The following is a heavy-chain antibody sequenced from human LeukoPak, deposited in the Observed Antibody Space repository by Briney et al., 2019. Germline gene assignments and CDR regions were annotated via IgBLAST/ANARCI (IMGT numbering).Heavy chain of an antibody. CDR3: AKPKYQLPYPPLDY. Sequence: GGSLRLSCAASGVTFSSYTMSWVRQAPGKGLEWVSGISGSGGSTYYEDSVKGRFTISRDNSKNTLYLQMYSLRAEDTAVYYCAKPKYQLPYPPLDYWGQGTLVTVSS. V-gene: IGHV3-23*01. D-gene: IGHD2-2*02. J-gene: IGHJ4*02. CDR2: ISGSGGST. CDR1: GVTFSSYT.